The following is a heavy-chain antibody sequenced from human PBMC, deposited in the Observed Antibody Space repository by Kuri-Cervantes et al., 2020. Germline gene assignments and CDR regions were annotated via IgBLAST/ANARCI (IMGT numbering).Heavy chain of an antibody. CDR1: GGSISNSY. Sequence: SETLSLTCTVSGGSISNSYWSWIRQPAGKGLEWIGSIYYSGSTYYNPSLKSRVTISVDTSKNQFSLKLSSVTAADTAVYYCARHFARLRYFDYGMDVWGQGTTVTVSS. CDR3: ARHFARLRYFDYGMDV. V-gene: IGHV4-59*05. CDR2: IYYSGST. J-gene: IGHJ6*02. D-gene: IGHD3-9*01.